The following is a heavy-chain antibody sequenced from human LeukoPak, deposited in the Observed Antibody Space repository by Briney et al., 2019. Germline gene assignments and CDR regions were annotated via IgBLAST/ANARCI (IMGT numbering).Heavy chain of an antibody. V-gene: IGHV3-66*02. CDR2: IYSGGST. J-gene: IGHJ6*02. CDR1: GFTVSSNY. Sequence: GGSLRLSCAASGFTVSSNYMSWVRQAPGKGLEWVSVIYSGGSTYYADSVKGRFTISRDNSKNTLYLQMNSLRAEDTAVYYCARAEVTMVRGVIPYYYYYGMDVWGQGTTITVSS. CDR3: ARAEVTMVRGVIPYYYYYGMDV. D-gene: IGHD3-10*01.